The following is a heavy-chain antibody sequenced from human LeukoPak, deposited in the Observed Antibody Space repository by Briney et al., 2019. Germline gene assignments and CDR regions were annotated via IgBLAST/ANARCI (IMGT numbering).Heavy chain of an antibody. J-gene: IGHJ4*02. CDR3: ARQTGSGLFILP. D-gene: IGHD3/OR15-3a*01. CDR2: IYYSGNT. V-gene: IGHV4-39*01. Sequence: SETLSLTCTVSGVSLSSSNSYWGWIRQPPGKGLEWLGSIYYSGNTYYNASLKSQVSISIDTSKNQFSLRLTSVTAADTAVYYCARQTGSGLFILPGGQGTLVPVSS. CDR1: GVSLSSSNSY.